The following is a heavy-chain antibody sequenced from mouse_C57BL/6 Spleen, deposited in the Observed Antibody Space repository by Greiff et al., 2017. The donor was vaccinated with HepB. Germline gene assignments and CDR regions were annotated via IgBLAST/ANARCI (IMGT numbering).Heavy chain of an antibody. Sequence: VQLKESGAELVRPGASVKLSCTASGFNIKDYYMHWVKQRPEQGLEWIGRIDPEDGDTEYAPKFQGKATMTADTSSNTAYLQLSSLTSEDTAVYYCTTLRGLPSYWFAYWGQGTLVTVSA. CDR2: IDPEDGDT. V-gene: IGHV14-1*01. J-gene: IGHJ3*01. CDR1: GFNIKDYY. D-gene: IGHD1-1*01. CDR3: TTLRGLPSYWFAY.